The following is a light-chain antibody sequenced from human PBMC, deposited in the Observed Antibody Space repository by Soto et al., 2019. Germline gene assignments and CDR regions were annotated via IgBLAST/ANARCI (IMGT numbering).Light chain of an antibody. CDR2: KAS. J-gene: IGKJ4*01. CDR3: QQYNSSPLT. V-gene: IGKV1-5*03. CDR1: QSIGAW. Sequence: DIQMTQSPSTLSASVGDRVTITCRASQSIGAWLAWSQQKPGKAPKLLIYKASSLESGVPSRFSGSGSGTEFTLTISSLQPDDFATYYCQQYNSSPLTFGGGTKVEIK.